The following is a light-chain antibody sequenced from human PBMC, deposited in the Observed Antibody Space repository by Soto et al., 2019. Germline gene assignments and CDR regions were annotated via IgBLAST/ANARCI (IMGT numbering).Light chain of an antibody. Sequence: DIQMTQSPSSLSASVGDRVTITCRASQGISNYLAWYQQRLGKVPKLLIYAASALQSGVPSRFSGSGSGTDFTLTISSLQPEDVATFYCQHYHSAPPTFGQGTKVEIK. CDR1: QGISNY. V-gene: IGKV1-27*01. J-gene: IGKJ1*01. CDR2: AAS. CDR3: QHYHSAPPT.